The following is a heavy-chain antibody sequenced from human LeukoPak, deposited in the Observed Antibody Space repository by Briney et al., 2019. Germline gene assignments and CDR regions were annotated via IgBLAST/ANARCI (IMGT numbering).Heavy chain of an antibody. CDR1: GFTFSSYA. CDR3: AKSGSRYGDLYFDY. J-gene: IGHJ4*02. CDR2: ISGSGGST. V-gene: IGHV3-23*01. D-gene: IGHD4-17*01. Sequence: GGSLRLSCAASGFTFSSYAMSWVRQAPGKGMEWVSAISGSGGSTYYADSVKGRFTISRDNSKNTLYLQMNSLRAEDTAVYYCAKSGSRYGDLYFDYWGQGTLVTVSS.